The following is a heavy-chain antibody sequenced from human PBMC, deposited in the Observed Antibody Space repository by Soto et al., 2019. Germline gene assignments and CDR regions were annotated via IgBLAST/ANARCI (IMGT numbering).Heavy chain of an antibody. CDR1: GFRFDDYA. Sequence: GGSLRLSCAASGFRFDDYAMHWVRQAPGKGLEWVSGISWNSDNIGYADSVKGRFTISRDNAKNSVYLQMNTLGNEDTALYYCAKDILTGYPIHYGMDVWGQGTTVTVSS. J-gene: IGHJ6*02. CDR2: ISWNSDNI. V-gene: IGHV3-9*01. D-gene: IGHD3-9*01. CDR3: AKDILTGYPIHYGMDV.